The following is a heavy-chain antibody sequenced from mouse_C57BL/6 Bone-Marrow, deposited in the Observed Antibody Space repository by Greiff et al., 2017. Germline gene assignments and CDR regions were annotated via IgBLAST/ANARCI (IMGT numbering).Heavy chain of an antibody. CDR2: INPGSGGT. CDR3: AMGDYFDY. J-gene: IGHJ2*01. Sequence: VQLQQSGAELVRPGTSVKVSCKASGYAFTNYLIEWVQQRPGQGLEWIGVINPGSGGTNYNEKFKGKATLTADKSSSTAYMQLSSLTSEDSAVYFCAMGDYFDYWGQGTTLTVSS. CDR1: GYAFTNYL. V-gene: IGHV1-54*01.